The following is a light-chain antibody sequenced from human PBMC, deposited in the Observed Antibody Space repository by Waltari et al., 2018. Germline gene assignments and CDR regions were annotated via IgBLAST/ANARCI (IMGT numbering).Light chain of an antibody. CDR1: SPNIGSNS. CDR3: AAWDDSLRGLL. V-gene: IGLV1-44*01. J-gene: IGLJ2*01. CDR2: DNY. Sequence: QSVLAQPPSASGTPGPPVTIPFSGGSPNIGSNSVTGYKQLPGTAPKLLIYDNYKRPSGVPDRFSGSKSGTSASLAVSGLQSEDEGDYFCAAWDDSLRGLLFGGGTKLTVL.